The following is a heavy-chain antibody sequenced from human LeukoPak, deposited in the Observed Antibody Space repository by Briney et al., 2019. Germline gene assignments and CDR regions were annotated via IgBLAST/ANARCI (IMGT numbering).Heavy chain of an antibody. CDR1: GYTFTGYY. J-gene: IGHJ3*01. Sequence: RASVKVSCKASGYTFTGYYMHWVRQARGQRLEWIGWIVVGSGNTNYAQKFQERVTITRDMSTSLVYMELSSLRSEDTAVYYCAAEAAYYNDSRDAFDVWGQGTMVTVSS. D-gene: IGHD3-22*01. V-gene: IGHV1-58*02. CDR2: IVVGSGNT. CDR3: AAEAAYYNDSRDAFDV.